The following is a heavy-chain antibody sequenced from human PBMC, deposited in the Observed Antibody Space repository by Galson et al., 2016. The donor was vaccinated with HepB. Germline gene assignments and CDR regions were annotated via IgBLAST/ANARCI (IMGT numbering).Heavy chain of an antibody. D-gene: IGHD3-22*01. CDR3: AKKTYYYDPRPNGWFGP. CDR2: IKPDGRET. V-gene: IGHV3-7*03. CDR1: GFTFSEDW. Sequence: SLRLSCAASGFTFSEDWMTWVRQAPGKGLEWVANIKPDGRETYYVDSVKGRFTISRDNAKNSLYLQMSSLRAEDTAVYYCAKKTYYYDPRPNGWFGPWGQGTLVAVSS. J-gene: IGHJ5*02.